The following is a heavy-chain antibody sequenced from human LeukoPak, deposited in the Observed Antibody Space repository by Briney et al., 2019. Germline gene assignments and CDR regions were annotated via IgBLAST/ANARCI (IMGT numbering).Heavy chain of an antibody. CDR2: INHSGST. V-gene: IGHV4-39*07. CDR1: GGSISSSSYY. J-gene: IGHJ4*02. D-gene: IGHD5-18*01. Sequence: PSETLSLTCTVSGGSISSSSYYWGWIRQPPGKGLEWIGEINHSGSTNYNPSLKSRVTISVDTSKNQFSLKLSSVTAADTAVYYCAREQYSYGYDYWGQGTLVTVSS. CDR3: AREQYSYGYDY.